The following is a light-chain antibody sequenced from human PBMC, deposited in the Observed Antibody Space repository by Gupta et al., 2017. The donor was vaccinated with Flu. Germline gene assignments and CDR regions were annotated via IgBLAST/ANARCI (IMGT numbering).Light chain of an antibody. CDR3: NSTTTTNNLVV. Sequence: SALPQPASVLGSPFQSITISCTGTSSDLGSYNYVSWYQQHPGKAPKLLIFEVTTRSSGVATRFSGTKYGTTATLPTTGVQAEEEADDYCNSTTTTNNLVVFGGGTKLTVL. J-gene: IGLJ2*01. CDR2: EVT. V-gene: IGLV2-14*01. CDR1: SSDLGSYNY.